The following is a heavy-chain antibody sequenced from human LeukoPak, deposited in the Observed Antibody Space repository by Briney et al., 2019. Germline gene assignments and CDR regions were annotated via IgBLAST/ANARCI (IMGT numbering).Heavy chain of an antibody. CDR2: INQDGSKK. Sequence: PGGSLRLSCVASRFTFSNYWMSWVRQAPGMGLEWVANINQDGSKKRYADSMKGRFTISRDNAKESLYLQLNSLRAEDTAVYYCAKWGPYCVGDYCPALDSWGPGTLVTVSS. V-gene: IGHV3-7*01. J-gene: IGHJ4*02. D-gene: IGHD2-21*02. CDR3: AKWGPYCVGDYCPALDS. CDR1: RFTFSNYW.